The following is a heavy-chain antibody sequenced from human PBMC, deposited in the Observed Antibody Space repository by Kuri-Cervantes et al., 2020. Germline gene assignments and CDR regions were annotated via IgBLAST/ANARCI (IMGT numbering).Heavy chain of an antibody. D-gene: IGHD3/OR15-3a*01. J-gene: IGHJ4*02. CDR1: GFTFSNYW. CDR2: IGRDGNEK. Sequence: GGSLRLSCLASGFTFSNYWMSWARLTPGKGLEWVANIGRDGNEKFYVDSVKGRFTISRDNAKNSLYLQMNSLRAEDTAVYYCARDDAAEDWLLTSLYYFDYWGQGTLVTVSS. V-gene: IGHV3-7*01. CDR3: ARDDAAEDWLLTSLYYFDY.